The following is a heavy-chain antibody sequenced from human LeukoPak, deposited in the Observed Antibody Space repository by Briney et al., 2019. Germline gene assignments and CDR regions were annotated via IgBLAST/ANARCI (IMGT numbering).Heavy chain of an antibody. CDR2: ISWNSGSI. V-gene: IGHV3-9*01. J-gene: IGHJ1*01. D-gene: IGHD3-10*01. CDR3: AKDIGWWFGDKGEYSQH. Sequence: GRSLRLSCAASGFTFDDYAMHWVRQAPGKGLEWVSGISWNSGSIGYADSVKGRFTISRDNAKNSLYLQMNSLRAEDTALYYCAKDIGWWFGDKGEYSQHWGQGTLVTVSS. CDR1: GFTFDDYA.